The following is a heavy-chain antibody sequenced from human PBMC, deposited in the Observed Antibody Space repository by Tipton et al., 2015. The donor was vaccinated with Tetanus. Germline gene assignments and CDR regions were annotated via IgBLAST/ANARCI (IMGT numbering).Heavy chain of an antibody. Sequence: TLSLTCTVSGGSISSYYWSWIRQPPGKGLEWIGYIYYSGSTNYNPSLKSRVTISVDTSKNQFSLKLSSVTAADTAVYYCARHYYDFWSGYYPPPPHYYYYGMDVWGQGTTVTVSS. D-gene: IGHD3-3*01. CDR3: ARHYYDFWSGYYPPPPHYYYYGMDV. CDR1: GGSISSYY. J-gene: IGHJ6*02. CDR2: IYYSGST. V-gene: IGHV4-59*07.